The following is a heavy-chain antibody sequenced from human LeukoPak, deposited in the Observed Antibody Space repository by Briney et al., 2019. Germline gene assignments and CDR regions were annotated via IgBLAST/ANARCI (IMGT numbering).Heavy chain of an antibody. Sequence: GGSLRLSCAASGFTFSSYAMHWIRQAPGKGLEWVAVISYDGSNKYYADSVKGRFTISRDNSKNTLYLQMNSLRAEDTAVYYCARDPTDIRYFDWLLYYYYGMDVWGQGTTVTVSS. J-gene: IGHJ6*02. D-gene: IGHD3-9*01. CDR3: ARDPTDIRYFDWLLYYYYGMDV. CDR1: GFTFSSYA. V-gene: IGHV3-30*04. CDR2: ISYDGSNK.